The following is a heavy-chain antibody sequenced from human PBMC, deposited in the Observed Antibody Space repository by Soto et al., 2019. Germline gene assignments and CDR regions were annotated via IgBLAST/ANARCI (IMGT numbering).Heavy chain of an antibody. V-gene: IGHV3-48*03. CDR1: GFTFSSYE. J-gene: IGHJ6*02. Sequence: PGGSLRLSCAASGFTFSSYEMNWVRQAPGKGLEWVSYISSSGSTIYYADSVKGRFTISRDNAKNSLYLQMNSLRAEDTAVYYCARTGYCSSTSCYYYGMDVWGQGTTVTVYS. D-gene: IGHD2-2*01. CDR3: ARTGYCSSTSCYYYGMDV. CDR2: ISSSGSTI.